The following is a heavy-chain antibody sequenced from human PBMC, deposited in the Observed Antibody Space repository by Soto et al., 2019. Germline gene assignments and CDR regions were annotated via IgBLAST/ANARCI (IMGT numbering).Heavy chain of an antibody. CDR2: INHSGST. V-gene: IGHV4-34*01. J-gene: IGHJ4*02. CDR1: RGSLSSYY. Sequence: SETLSLTCTVSRGSLSSYYWRWIRQPPGMGLEWIGEINHSGSTNYNPSLKSRVTISVDTSKNQFSLKLTSVTAADTAVYYCARDKITGLFDYWGQGTLVTVSS. D-gene: IGHD2-8*02. CDR3: ARDKITGLFDY.